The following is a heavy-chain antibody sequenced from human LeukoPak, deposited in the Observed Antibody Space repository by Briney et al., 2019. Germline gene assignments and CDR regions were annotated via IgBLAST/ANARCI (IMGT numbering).Heavy chain of an antibody. CDR3: ATLAAAGTNY. CDR1: GFTFSRYW. D-gene: IGHD6-13*01. CDR2: ADYDGSDT. V-gene: IGHV3-74*01. Sequence: GGSLRLSCAASGFTFSRYWMHWVSQAPGKGLVWVSRADYDGSDTSYADSVRGRFTISRDNAKNTLYLQMSSLSAEDTAVYYCATLAAAGTNYWGQGTLVTVSS. J-gene: IGHJ4*02.